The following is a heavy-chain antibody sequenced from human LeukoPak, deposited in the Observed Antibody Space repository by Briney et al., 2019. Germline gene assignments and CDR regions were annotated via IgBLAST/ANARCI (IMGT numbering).Heavy chain of an antibody. V-gene: IGHV1-18*01. D-gene: IGHD3-9*01. J-gene: IGHJ4*02. Sequence: ASVKVSCKASGYTFTSYGISWVRQAPGQGLEWMGWISAYNGNANYAQKLQGRVTMTTDTSTSTAYMELRSLRSDDTAVYYCARGDTSKEWYYDILTGYEGYMGYWGQGTLVTVSS. CDR2: ISAYNGNA. CDR1: GYTFTSYG. CDR3: ARGDTSKEWYYDILTGYEGYMGY.